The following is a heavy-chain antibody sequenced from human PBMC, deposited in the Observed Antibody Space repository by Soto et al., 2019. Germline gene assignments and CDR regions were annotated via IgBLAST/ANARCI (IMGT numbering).Heavy chain of an antibody. CDR2: IYYSGTT. CDR3: ARHAAHSSGPRSQ. V-gene: IGHV4-39*01. D-gene: IGHD6-19*01. J-gene: IGHJ4*02. Sequence: PSETMSLTCIVSGCSIISNNYYWGWIRQPPGKGLEWIGSIYYSGTTYHNPSLKSRVTTTVDPSKTQLSLKLIFATGAESAVYYCARHAAHSSGPRSQWGQGTLV. CDR1: GCSIISNNYY.